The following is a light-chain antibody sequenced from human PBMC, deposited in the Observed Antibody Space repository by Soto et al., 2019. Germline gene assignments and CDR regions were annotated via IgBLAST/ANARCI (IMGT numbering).Light chain of an antibody. CDR3: QQSYSTPWT. CDR1: QSVRTY. V-gene: IGKV1-39*01. CDR2: GVS. J-gene: IGKJ1*01. Sequence: DIQMMQSPSSLSASVGDRVTITCRASQSVRTYLNWYQQKPGKAPNLLIYGVSTLHSGVPSRFSGAGSGTAFTLTISSLQPEDFGSYYCQQSYSTPWTFGPGTKVEIK.